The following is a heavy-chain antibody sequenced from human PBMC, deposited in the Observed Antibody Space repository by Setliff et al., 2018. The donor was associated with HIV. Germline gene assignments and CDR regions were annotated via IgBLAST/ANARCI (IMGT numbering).Heavy chain of an antibody. Sequence: GSLRLSCGASGFSFSSYAMHWVRQASGRGLEWVAVISYDETKKYYADSVKGRFTISRDNSKDTLYLQMSSLRTEDTAVYYCARGHYSSSSGWGQGTLVTVSS. CDR3: ARGHYSSSSG. J-gene: IGHJ4*02. CDR1: GFSFSSYA. V-gene: IGHV3-30*04. CDR2: ISYDETKK. D-gene: IGHD6-6*01.